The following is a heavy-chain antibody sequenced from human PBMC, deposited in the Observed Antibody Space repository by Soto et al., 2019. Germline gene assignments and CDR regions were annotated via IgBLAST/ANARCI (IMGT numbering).Heavy chain of an antibody. CDR3: AGHSSGVPGYYYGMDV. CDR2: IIPIFGTA. V-gene: IGHV1-69*12. Sequence: QVQLVQSGAEVKKPGSSVKVSCTASGGTFSSYAISWVRQAPGQGLEWMGGIIPIFGTADYAQKFQGRVTITADESTSTAYMELSSLRSEDTAVYYCAGHSSGVPGYYYGMDVWGQGTTVTVSS. D-gene: IGHD3-22*01. J-gene: IGHJ6*02. CDR1: GGTFSSYA.